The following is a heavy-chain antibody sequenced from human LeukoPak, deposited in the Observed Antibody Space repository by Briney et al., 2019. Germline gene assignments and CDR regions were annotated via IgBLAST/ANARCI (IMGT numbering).Heavy chain of an antibody. CDR2: ISGRSGDT. CDR3: ARGHRTCDAFDI. J-gene: IGHJ3*02. Sequence: GGSLRLSCAASGFTFSSYAISWVRQAPGKGLEWVSAISGRSGDTYYADSVKGRFTISRDNAKNSLYLQMNSLRAEDTAVYYCARGHRTCDAFDIWGQGTMVTVSS. V-gene: IGHV3-21*01. CDR1: GFTFSSYA.